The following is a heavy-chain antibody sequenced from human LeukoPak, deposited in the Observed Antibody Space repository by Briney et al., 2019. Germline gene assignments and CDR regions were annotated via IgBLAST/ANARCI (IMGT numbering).Heavy chain of an antibody. CDR3: ARDPTTVVTVPYYFDD. Sequence: PSETLSLTCAVSGGSFIGYHWNWIRQPPGKGLEWIGEINHSGSTNYNPSLKSRVTISVDTSKSQFSLKLKSVTAADTAVYYCARDPTTVVTVPYYFDDWSQGTLVTVSS. CDR1: GGSFIGYH. D-gene: IGHD4-23*01. J-gene: IGHJ4*02. CDR2: INHSGST. V-gene: IGHV4-34*01.